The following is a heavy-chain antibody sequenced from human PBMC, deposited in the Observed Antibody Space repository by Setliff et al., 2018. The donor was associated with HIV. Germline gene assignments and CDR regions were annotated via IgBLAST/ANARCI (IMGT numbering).Heavy chain of an antibody. V-gene: IGHV1-46*01. Sequence: ASVKVSCKASGYSFTSYYVHWVRQAPGQGLEWMGIINPSGGTTSYAQKFQGRVTMTRDTSTDTAYMELSSLRSEDTAVYYCATVSRSGYFDLWGRGTLVTVSS. J-gene: IGHJ2*01. CDR3: ATVSRSGYFDL. CDR1: GYSFTSYY. CDR2: INPSGGTT.